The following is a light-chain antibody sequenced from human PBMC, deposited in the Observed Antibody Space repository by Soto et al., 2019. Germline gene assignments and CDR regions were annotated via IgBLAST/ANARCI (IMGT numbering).Light chain of an antibody. J-gene: IGLJ2*01. CDR1: SSDVGGYNY. V-gene: IGLV2-14*01. CDR3: SSYTGSSTYVV. CDR2: DVN. Sequence: QSALTQPASVSGSPGQSITISCTGTSSDVGGYNYVSWYQQHPGKATKLMIYDVNNRPSGVSNRFSGSKSGNTASLTISGLQAEDEADYYCSSYTGSSTYVVFGGGTKLTVL.